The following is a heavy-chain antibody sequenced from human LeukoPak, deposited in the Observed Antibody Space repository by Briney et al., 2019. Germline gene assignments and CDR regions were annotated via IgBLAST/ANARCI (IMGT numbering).Heavy chain of an antibody. CDR1: GFTFSSYA. CDR2: ISGSGGST. Sequence: PGGSLRLSCAASGFTFSSYAMSWVRQAPGKGLEWVPTISGSGGSTYYADSVKGRFTISRDNSKNTLYLQMNSLRAEDTAVYYCAKDPRYYDSSGYSDYWGQGTLVTVSS. D-gene: IGHD3-22*01. J-gene: IGHJ4*02. V-gene: IGHV3-23*01. CDR3: AKDPRYYDSSGYSDY.